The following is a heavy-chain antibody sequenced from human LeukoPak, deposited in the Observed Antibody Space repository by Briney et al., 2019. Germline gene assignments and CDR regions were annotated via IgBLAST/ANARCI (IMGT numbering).Heavy chain of an antibody. D-gene: IGHD3-22*01. J-gene: IGHJ5*02. CDR1: GYTFTSYD. V-gene: IGHV1-69*13. Sequence: GASVKVSCKASGYTFTSYDINWVRQAPGQGLEWMGGITPIFGTANYAQKFQGRVTITADESTSTAYMELSSLRSEDTAVYYCARDDVHSHYYDSSGYSWGQGTLVTVS. CDR3: ARDDVHSHYYDSSGYS. CDR2: ITPIFGTA.